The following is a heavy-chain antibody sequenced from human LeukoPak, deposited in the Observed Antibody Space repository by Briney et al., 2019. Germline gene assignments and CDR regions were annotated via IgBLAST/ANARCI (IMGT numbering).Heavy chain of an antibody. CDR1: GGTFSSYA. Sequence: GASVTVSCKASGGTFSSYAISWVRQAPGQGLEWMGGIIPIFGTANYAQKFQGRVTITADESTSTAYMELSSLRSEDTAVYYCARAPGGYSGYDLYYYYGMDVWGQGTTVTVSS. CDR2: IIPIFGTA. D-gene: IGHD5-12*01. CDR3: ARAPGGYSGYDLYYYYGMDV. V-gene: IGHV1-69*13. J-gene: IGHJ6*02.